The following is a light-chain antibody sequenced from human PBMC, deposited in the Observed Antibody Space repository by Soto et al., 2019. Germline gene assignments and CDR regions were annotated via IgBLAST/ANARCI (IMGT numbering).Light chain of an antibody. V-gene: IGKV1-5*01. CDR2: DAS. CDR3: QQYGSSPKT. CDR1: QSVSGW. Sequence: DIQMTQSPFTLSASVGDRVTITCRASQSVSGWLAWYQQKPGEAPKLLIYDASALPRGVPARFSGSGSGTDFTLTISRLEPEDFAVYYCQQYGSSPKTSGQGTKVDNK. J-gene: IGKJ1*01.